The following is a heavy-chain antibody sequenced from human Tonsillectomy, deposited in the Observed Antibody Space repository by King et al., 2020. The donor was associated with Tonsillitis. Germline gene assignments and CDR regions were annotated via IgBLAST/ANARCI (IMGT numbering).Heavy chain of an antibody. Sequence: QLVQSGAEVKKPGASVKVSCKASGYTFTSYGISWVRQAPGQGLEWMGWISAYNGNTNYAQKLQDRVTMTTDTSTRTAYMELRSLRSDDTAVYYCARDVPIVLVPVDQADAFDIWGQGTMVTVSS. CDR3: ARDVPIVLVPVDQADAFDI. CDR2: ISAYNGNT. D-gene: IGHD2-2*01. V-gene: IGHV1-18*01. J-gene: IGHJ3*02. CDR1: GYTFTSYG.